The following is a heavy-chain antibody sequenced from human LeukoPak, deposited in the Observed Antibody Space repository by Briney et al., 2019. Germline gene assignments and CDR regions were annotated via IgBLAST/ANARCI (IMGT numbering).Heavy chain of an antibody. V-gene: IGHV1-69*06. D-gene: IGHD2-2*01. Sequence: SVKVSCKASGYTFTGYYMHWVRQAPGQGLEWMGGIIPIFGTANYAQKFQGRVTITADKSTSTAYMELSSLRSEDTAVYYCARSSPGPANDAFDIWGQGTMVTVSS. J-gene: IGHJ3*02. CDR1: GYTFTGYY. CDR2: IIPIFGTA. CDR3: ARSSPGPANDAFDI.